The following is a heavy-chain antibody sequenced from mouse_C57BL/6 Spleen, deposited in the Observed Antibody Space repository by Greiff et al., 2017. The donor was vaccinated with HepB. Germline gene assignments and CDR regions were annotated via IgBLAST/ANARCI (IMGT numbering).Heavy chain of an antibody. CDR2: IYPRSGNT. D-gene: IGHD1-1*01. CDR1: GYTFTSYG. V-gene: IGHV1-81*01. Sequence: QVQLKESGAELARPGASVKLSCKASGYTFTSYGISWVKQRTGQGLEWIGEIYPRSGNTYYNEKFKGKATLTADKSSSTAYMELRSLTSEDSAVYFCAREITTVVEGAYWGQGTLVTVSA. CDR3: AREITTVVEGAY. J-gene: IGHJ3*01.